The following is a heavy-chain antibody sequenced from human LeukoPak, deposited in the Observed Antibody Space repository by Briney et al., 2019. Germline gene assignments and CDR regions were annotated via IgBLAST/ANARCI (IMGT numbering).Heavy chain of an antibody. D-gene: IGHD3-9*01. J-gene: IGHJ4*02. V-gene: IGHV3-23*01. CDR1: RFTFSTYA. CDR3: AKGAYYDILTGYVYYFDY. Sequence: PGGSLRLSCAASRFTFSTYAMSWVRQAPGKGLEWVSAISGSGTTTYYADSVKGRFTISRDNSKNTLYLQMNSLRAEDTAVYYCAKGAYYDILTGYVYYFDYWGQGTLVTVSS. CDR2: ISGSGTTT.